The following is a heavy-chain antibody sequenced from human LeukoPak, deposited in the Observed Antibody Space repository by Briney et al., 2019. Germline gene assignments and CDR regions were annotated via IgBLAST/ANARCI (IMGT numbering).Heavy chain of an antibody. V-gene: IGHV3-21*04. J-gene: IGHJ4*02. CDR1: GFTFNTYS. CDR2: ISSSSTYI. Sequence: GGSLRLSCAASGFTFNTYSMNWVRQAPGKGLEWVSSISSSSTYIYYADSVKGRFTISRDNAKNSLFLQMNSLRAEDTAVYYCARDLPEGKYWGQGTLVTVSS. CDR3: ARDLPEGKY.